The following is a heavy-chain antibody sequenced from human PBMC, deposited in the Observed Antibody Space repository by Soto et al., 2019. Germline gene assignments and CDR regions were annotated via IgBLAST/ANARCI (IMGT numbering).Heavy chain of an antibody. V-gene: IGHV1-69*02. CDR1: GGTFSSYT. CDR2: IIPILGIA. D-gene: IGHD6-13*01. Sequence: QVQLVQSGAEVKKPGSSVKVSCKASGGTFSSYTISWVRQAPGQGLEWMGRIIPILGIANYAQKFQGRVTNIAEKSTNPAYMELNRRRSEDKALYYCARGGAGAAARLSYYFYGMDVWGQGSTVNVS. J-gene: IGHJ6*02. CDR3: ARGGAGAAARLSYYFYGMDV.